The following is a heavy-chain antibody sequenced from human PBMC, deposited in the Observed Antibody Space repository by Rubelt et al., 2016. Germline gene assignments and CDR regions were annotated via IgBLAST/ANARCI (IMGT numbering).Heavy chain of an antibody. CDR3: AREVPVDGTAFDP. Sequence: GGSISSYYWSWIRQPPGKGLEWIASFYHTGSTTYNPSLKSRVTMSVDTSKNQFSLKVRSVTAADTAVYYCAREVPVDGTAFDPWGQGTLVTVSS. CDR2: FYHTGST. V-gene: IGHV4-59*01. D-gene: IGHD6-19*01. J-gene: IGHJ5*02. CDR1: GGSISSYY.